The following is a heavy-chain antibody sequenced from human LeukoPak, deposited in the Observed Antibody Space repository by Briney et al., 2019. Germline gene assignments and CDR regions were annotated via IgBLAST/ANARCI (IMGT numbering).Heavy chain of an antibody. CDR1: GVSITSGNW. D-gene: IGHD5-12*01. CDR2: IYHSGSI. V-gene: IGHV4-4*02. J-gene: IGHJ4*02. Sequence: SETLSLTCGVSGVSITSGNWWSWARQPPGKGLEWIGEIYHSGSINYNPSLKSRVTISVDKSKNQFSLKLNSVTAADTAVYYCWHSGYESGLDYWGQGTLVTVSS. CDR3: WHSGYESGLDY.